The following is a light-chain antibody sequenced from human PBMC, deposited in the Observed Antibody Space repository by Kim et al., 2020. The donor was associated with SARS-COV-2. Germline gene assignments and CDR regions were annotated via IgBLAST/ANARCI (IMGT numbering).Light chain of an antibody. J-gene: IGKJ2*01. CDR2: GAS. Sequence: EIVMTQSPATLSVSPGERATLSCGASESIRSNLAWYQQKPGQAPRLLIYGASTRATDIPARFSGSGSGTEFTLTISSLQSEDSAVYYCQKYNRWPPYTFGQGTKLEIK. V-gene: IGKV3-15*01. CDR3: QKYNRWPPYT. CDR1: ESIRSN.